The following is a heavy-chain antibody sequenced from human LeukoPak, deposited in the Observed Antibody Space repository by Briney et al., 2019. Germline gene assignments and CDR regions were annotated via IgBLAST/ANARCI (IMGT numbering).Heavy chain of an antibody. CDR1: RFTFSSFA. D-gene: IGHD4-17*01. CDR2: ISYDGTHK. J-gene: IGHJ3*02. Sequence: PGGSLRLSCAASRFTFSSFALHWVREAPGKGLEWVAFISYDGTHKYYADSVKGRFTISRDNSKSTLYLQMNSLRAEDTAVYYCTTGYGDSPWAFDIWGQGTMVTVSS. V-gene: IGHV3-30-3*01. CDR3: TTGYGDSPWAFDI.